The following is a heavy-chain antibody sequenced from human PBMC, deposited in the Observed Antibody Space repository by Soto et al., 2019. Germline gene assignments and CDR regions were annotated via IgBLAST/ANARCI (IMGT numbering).Heavy chain of an antibody. CDR3: TRESQSGSYDY. Sequence: ASVKVSCKASGYTFTGYYMHWVRQAPGQGLEWMGWINPNSGDTNYAQKFQGWVTMTGDTSISTAYMELSRLRSDDTAVYYCTRESQSGSYDYWGQGTLVTVSS. CDR1: GYTFTGYY. V-gene: IGHV1-2*04. J-gene: IGHJ4*02. CDR2: INPNSGDT. D-gene: IGHD3-10*01.